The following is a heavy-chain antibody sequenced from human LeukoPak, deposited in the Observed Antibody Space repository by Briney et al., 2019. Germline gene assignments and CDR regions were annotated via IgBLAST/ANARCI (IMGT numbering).Heavy chain of an antibody. V-gene: IGHV3-48*01. D-gene: IGHD2-2*01. Sequence: GGSLRLSCAASGFTFRTSGMNWVRQAPGKGLEWVSYISSSGTTISYAQSVKGRFTITRDNAQNSLTLHMNTLRADDTAVYYCAGSSSPPTFDYWGQGTLVTVSS. CDR2: ISSSGTTI. CDR1: GFTFRTSG. J-gene: IGHJ4*02. CDR3: AGSSSPPTFDY.